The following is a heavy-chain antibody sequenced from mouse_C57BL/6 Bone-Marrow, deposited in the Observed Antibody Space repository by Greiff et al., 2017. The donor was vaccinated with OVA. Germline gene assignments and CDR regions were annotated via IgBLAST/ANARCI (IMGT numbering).Heavy chain of an antibody. CDR2: IYPGSGST. D-gene: IGHD1-1*01. CDR1: GYTFTSYW. V-gene: IGHV1-55*01. J-gene: IGHJ2*01. CDR3: ARWATEAAPDY. Sequence: QVQLQQPGAELVKPGASVKMSCKASGYTFTSYWITWVKQRPGQGLEWIGDIYPGSGSTNYNEKFTSKATLTVDTSSSTAYMQLSSLTSEDSAMYYCARWATEAAPDYWGQGTTLTVSS.